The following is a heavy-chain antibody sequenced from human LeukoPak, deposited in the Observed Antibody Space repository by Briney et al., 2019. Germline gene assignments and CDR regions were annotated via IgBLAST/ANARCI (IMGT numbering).Heavy chain of an antibody. CDR1: GGSISSYY. CDR2: IYYTGTT. V-gene: IGHV4-59*01. CDR3: ARARWSPYYFDN. J-gene: IGHJ4*02. Sequence: PSETLSPTCTVSGGSISSYYWSWIRQPPGKGLEWIGYIYYTGTTNYNPSLKSRVTISVDTSKNQFSLKLRSVATEDTAAYFCARARWSPYYFDNWGQGTLVTVSS. D-gene: IGHD6-13*01.